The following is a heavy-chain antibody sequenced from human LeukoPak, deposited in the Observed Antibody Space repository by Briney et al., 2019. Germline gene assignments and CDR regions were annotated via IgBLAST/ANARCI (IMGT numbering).Heavy chain of an antibody. Sequence: ASVKVSCKASGYTFTNYDINWVRQATGQGLEWMGWMNPNSGNTGYAQKFQDRVTMTRNTYISTAYMELSSLRYEDTAFYYCARVNCSSTSCRSKFLDYWGQGTLVTVSS. CDR3: ARVNCSSTSCRSKFLDY. V-gene: IGHV1-8*01. CDR1: GYTFTNYD. CDR2: MNPNSGNT. D-gene: IGHD2-2*01. J-gene: IGHJ4*02.